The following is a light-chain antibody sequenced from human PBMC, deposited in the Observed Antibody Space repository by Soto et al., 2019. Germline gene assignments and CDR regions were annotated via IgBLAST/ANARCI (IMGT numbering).Light chain of an antibody. J-gene: IGKJ5*01. CDR3: QQYNNSPPS. CDR2: GAS. CDR1: QSVSSN. Sequence: EIVMTQSPATLSVSPGERATLSCRASQSVSSNFAWYQQKPGPAPRLLIYGASTRATAIPARFSGSGSGTEYTLTIFCLQSENFAVYYWQQYNNSPPSFVQETRLEIK. V-gene: IGKV3-15*01.